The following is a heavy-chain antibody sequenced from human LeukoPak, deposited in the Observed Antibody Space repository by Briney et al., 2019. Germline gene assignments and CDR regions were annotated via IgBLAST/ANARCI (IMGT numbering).Heavy chain of an antibody. CDR2: ISTYSADT. Sequence: ASVKVSCKASGYTFTNYGISWVRQAPGQGLEWMGWISTYSADTKYAQKLQGRVTVTTDTSTSTAYMELRSLRSDDTAVYYCARGRAPADDFDYWGQGTLVTVPS. J-gene: IGHJ4*02. V-gene: IGHV1-18*04. CDR1: GYTFTNYG. D-gene: IGHD6-13*01. CDR3: ARGRAPADDFDY.